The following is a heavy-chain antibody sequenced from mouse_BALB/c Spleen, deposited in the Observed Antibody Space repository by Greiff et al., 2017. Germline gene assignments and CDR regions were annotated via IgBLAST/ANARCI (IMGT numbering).Heavy chain of an antibody. CDR2: IYPGDGDT. Sequence: QVQLQQSGPELVKPGASVKISCKASGYAFSSSWMNWVKQRPGQGLEWIGRIYPGDGDTNYNGKFKGKATLTADKSSSTAYMQLSSLTSVDSAVYFCARDGSSSYYYAMDYWGQGTSVTVSS. CDR1: GYAFSSSW. D-gene: IGHD1-1*01. CDR3: ARDGSSSYYYAMDY. V-gene: IGHV1-82*01. J-gene: IGHJ4*01.